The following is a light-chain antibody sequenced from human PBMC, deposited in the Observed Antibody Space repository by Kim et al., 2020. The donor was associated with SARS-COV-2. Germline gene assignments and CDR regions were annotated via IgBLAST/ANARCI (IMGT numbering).Light chain of an antibody. CDR2: GAS. J-gene: IGKJ2*01. V-gene: IGKV3-20*01. CDR1: QSVSSSY. CDR3: QQYGGAPLYT. Sequence: EIVLTQSPGTLSLFPGERATLSCRASQSVSSSYLAWYQQKPGQAPRLLIYGASSRATGIPDRISGSGSGTDFTLTISRLEPEDFAVYYCQQYGGAPLYTFGQGTKLEI.